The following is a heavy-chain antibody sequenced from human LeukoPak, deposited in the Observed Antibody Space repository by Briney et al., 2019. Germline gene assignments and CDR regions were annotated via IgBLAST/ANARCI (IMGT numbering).Heavy chain of an antibody. CDR1: GGSISSGDIY. V-gene: IGHV4-61*02. CDR2: IYTSGGT. D-gene: IGHD5-18*01. CDR3: ASAYTYASRFVY. J-gene: IGHJ4*02. Sequence: SETRSLTCTVSGGSISSGDIYWSWIRQPAGKGLEWIGRIYTSGGTNYDPSLKSRVTISEDTYKNQFSLKLSSVTAADTAVYYCASAYTYASRFVYWGQGTLVTVSS.